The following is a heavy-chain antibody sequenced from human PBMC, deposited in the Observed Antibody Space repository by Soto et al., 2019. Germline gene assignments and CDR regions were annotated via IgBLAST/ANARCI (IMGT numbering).Heavy chain of an antibody. V-gene: IGHV4-34*01. Sequence: SETLSLTCDVYGGSFSGYYWSWIRQPPGKGLEWIGEINHSGSTNYNPSLKSRVTISVDTSKNQFSLKLSSVTAADTAVYYCARGLRYYDFWSGYASFMDVWGQGTTVTVSS. CDR3: ARGLRYYDFWSGYASFMDV. CDR2: INHSGST. J-gene: IGHJ6*02. CDR1: GGSFSGYY. D-gene: IGHD3-3*01.